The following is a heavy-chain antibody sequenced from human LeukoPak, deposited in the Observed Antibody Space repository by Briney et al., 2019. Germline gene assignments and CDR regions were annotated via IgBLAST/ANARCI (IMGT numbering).Heavy chain of an antibody. CDR1: GFTVSSNY. V-gene: IGHV3-53*01. CDR3: ARDGSYYGMDV. Sequence: GGSLRLSCAASGFTVSSNYMGWVRQAPGKGLEWVSVIYSGGSTYYADSVKGRFTISRDNSKNTLYLQMNSLRAEDTAVYYCARDGSYYGMDVWGQGTTVTVSS. J-gene: IGHJ6*02. CDR2: IYSGGST.